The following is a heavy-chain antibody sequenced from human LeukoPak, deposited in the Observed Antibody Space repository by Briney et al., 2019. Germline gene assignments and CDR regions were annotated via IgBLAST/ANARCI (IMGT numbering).Heavy chain of an antibody. J-gene: IGHJ3*02. V-gene: IGHV1-46*01. CDR2: INPSGGST. CDR3: ARVTLAWAFDI. CDR1: GYTFTSYY. Sequence: ASVKVSCKASGYTFTSYYMHWVRQAPGQGLEWMGIINPSGGSTSCAQKFQGRVTMTRDTSTSTVYMELRSLRSDDTAVYYCARVTLAWAFDIWGQGTMVTVSS.